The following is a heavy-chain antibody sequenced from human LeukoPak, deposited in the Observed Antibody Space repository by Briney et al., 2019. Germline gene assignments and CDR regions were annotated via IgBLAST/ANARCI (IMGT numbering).Heavy chain of an antibody. CDR2: ISAYNGNT. V-gene: IGHV1-18*01. J-gene: IGHJ3*02. D-gene: IGHD4-11*01. Sequence: ASVKVSCKASGYTFTSYGISWVRQAPGQGLEWMGWISAYNGNTNYAQKLQGRVTMTTDTSTSTAYMELRSLRSDDTAVYYCARSRKNDYMLLDAFDIWGQGTMVTVSS. CDR3: ARSRKNDYMLLDAFDI. CDR1: GYTFTSYG.